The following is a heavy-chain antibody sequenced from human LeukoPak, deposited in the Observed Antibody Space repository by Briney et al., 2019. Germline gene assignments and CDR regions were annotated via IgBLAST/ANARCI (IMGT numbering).Heavy chain of an antibody. CDR3: ARDFALSGSFDY. V-gene: IGHV3-21*01. Sequence: PGGSLRLSCAASGFNFSSYSMNWVRQAPGKGLEWVSSISSSSSFRYYADSVKGRFTISRDNAKNSLYLQMNSLRAEDTAVYYCARDFALSGSFDYWGQGTLVTVSS. D-gene: IGHD1-26*01. CDR1: GFNFSSYS. J-gene: IGHJ4*02. CDR2: ISSSSSFR.